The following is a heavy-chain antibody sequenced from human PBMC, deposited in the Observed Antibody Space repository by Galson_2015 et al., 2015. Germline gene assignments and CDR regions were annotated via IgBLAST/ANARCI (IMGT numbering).Heavy chain of an antibody. V-gene: IGHV3-21*01. Sequence: SLRLSCAASGFTFSSYGMHWVRQAPGKGLEWVSSISGSSSYIYYADSVKGRFTISRDNSKNTLYLQMNSLRAEDTAVYYCARDTGGGLDYWGQGTLVTVSS. CDR1: GFTFSSYG. CDR2: ISGSSSYI. CDR3: ARDTGGGLDY. J-gene: IGHJ4*02. D-gene: IGHD2-8*02.